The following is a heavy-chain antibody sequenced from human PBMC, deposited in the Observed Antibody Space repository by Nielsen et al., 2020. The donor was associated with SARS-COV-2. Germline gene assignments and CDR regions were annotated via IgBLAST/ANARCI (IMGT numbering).Heavy chain of an antibody. CDR1: GYTFTGYY. V-gene: IGHV1-2*02. CDR2: INPNSGGT. Sequence: ASVKVSCKASGYTFTGYYMHWVRQAPGQGLEWMGWINPNSGGTNYAQKLQGRVTMTTDTSTSTAYMELRSLRSDDTAVYYCARDILEHPTRGMDVWGQGTTVTVSS. CDR3: ARDILEHPTRGMDV. J-gene: IGHJ6*02. D-gene: IGHD1/OR15-1a*01.